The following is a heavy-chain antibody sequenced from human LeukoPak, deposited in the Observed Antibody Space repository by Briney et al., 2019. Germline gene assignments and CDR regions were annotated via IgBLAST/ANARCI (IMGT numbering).Heavy chain of an antibody. Sequence: GGSLRLSCAASGFTFSSYSMNWVRQAPGKGLEWVSSISSSSSYIYYADSVKGRFTISRDNAKDSLYLQMNSLRAEDTAVYYCARDRYSGYGAFDYWGQGTLVTVSS. CDR3: ARDRYSGYGAFDY. CDR1: GFTFSSYS. CDR2: ISSSSSYI. J-gene: IGHJ4*02. D-gene: IGHD5-12*01. V-gene: IGHV3-21*01.